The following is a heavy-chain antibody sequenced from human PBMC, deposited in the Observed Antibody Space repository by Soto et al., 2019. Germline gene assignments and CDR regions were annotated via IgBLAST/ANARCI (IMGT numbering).Heavy chain of an antibody. CDR3: ARDGPNISLWPFDY. CDR1: VFSFDSHW. V-gene: IGHV3-7*01. Sequence: GGSLRLSCAASVFSFDSHWMAWVRQAPGKGLDWVANIKEDGSEKYYVDSLKGRFTISRDNAKNSLFLQMNSLRAEDTAVYYCARDGPNISLWPFDYWGQGLQLTVS. CDR2: IKEDGSEK. J-gene: IGHJ4*02.